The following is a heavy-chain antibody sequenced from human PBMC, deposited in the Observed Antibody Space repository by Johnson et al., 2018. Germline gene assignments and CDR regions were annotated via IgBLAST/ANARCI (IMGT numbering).Heavy chain of an antibody. CDR2: ISYDGSNK. Sequence: VQLLETGGGVVQPGRSLRLSCAASGFTFSSYAMHWVRQAPGKGLEWVAVISYDGSNKYYADSVKGRFTISRDNSKNTLYLQMNSLRAEDTAVYYCARDPFGQQLGVNDGVDSWGQGTMVTVSS. CDR3: ARDPFGQQLGVNDGVDS. CDR1: GFTFSSYA. D-gene: IGHD6-13*01. J-gene: IGHJ3*02. V-gene: IGHV3-30-3*01.